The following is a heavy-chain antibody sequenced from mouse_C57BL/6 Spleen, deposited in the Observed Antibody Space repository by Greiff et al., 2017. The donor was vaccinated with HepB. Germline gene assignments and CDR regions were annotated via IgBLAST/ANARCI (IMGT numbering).Heavy chain of an antibody. J-gene: IGHJ3*01. D-gene: IGHD4-1*01. Sequence: EVMLVESGGGLVKPGGSLKLSCAASGFTFSSYAMSWVRQTPEKRLEWVATISDGGSYTYYPDNVKGRFTISRDNAKNNLYLQMSHLKSEDTAMYYCARVLKLGWFAYWGQGTLVTVSA. CDR3: ARVLKLGWFAY. CDR1: GFTFSSYA. CDR2: ISDGGSYT. V-gene: IGHV5-4*03.